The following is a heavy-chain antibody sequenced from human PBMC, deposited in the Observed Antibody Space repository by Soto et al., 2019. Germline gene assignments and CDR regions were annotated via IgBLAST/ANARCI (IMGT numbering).Heavy chain of an antibody. D-gene: IGHD2-15*01. CDR1: GFTFDDYA. Sequence: EVQLVESGGGLVQPGRSLRLSCAASGFTFDDYAMHWVRQAPGKGLEWVSGISWNSGSIGYADSVKGRFTISRDNAKNSLYLQMNSLRAEDTALYYCAKDTGGDFDYWGQGTLVTVSS. V-gene: IGHV3-9*01. CDR2: ISWNSGSI. J-gene: IGHJ4*02. CDR3: AKDTGGDFDY.